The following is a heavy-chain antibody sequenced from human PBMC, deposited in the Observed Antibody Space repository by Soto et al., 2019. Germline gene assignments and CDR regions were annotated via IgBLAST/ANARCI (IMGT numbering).Heavy chain of an antibody. CDR2: MNPNSGNT. Sequence: ASVKVSCKASGYTFTSHDINWVRQATGQGLEWMGWMNPNSGNTGYAQKFQGRVTMTRNTSISTAYMELSSLRSEDTAVYYCARGRAYYYASSGYFWGQGTLVTVSS. CDR1: GYTFTSHD. D-gene: IGHD3-22*01. J-gene: IGHJ4*02. CDR3: ARGRAYYYASSGYF. V-gene: IGHV1-8*01.